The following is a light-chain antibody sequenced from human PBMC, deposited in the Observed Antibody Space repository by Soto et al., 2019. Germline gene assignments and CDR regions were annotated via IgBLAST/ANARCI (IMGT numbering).Light chain of an antibody. V-gene: IGLV4-69*01. CDR3: QTWGTGFWV. J-gene: IGLJ3*02. CDR1: SGPSSYA. Sequence: QSVLTQSPSASASLGASVKLTCTLSSGPSSYAIAWHQQQPEKGPRYLMKLNSDGSHSKGDGIPDRFSGSSSGAERYLTISSLQSEDEADYYCQTWGTGFWVFGGGTKLTVL. CDR2: LNSDGSH.